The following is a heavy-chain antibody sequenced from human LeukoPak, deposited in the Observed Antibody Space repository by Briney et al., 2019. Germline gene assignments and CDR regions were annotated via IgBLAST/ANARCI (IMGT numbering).Heavy chain of an antibody. CDR3: AKDGSGSYYPRLASFDY. V-gene: IGHV3-23*01. Sequence: SGGSLRLSFAASGFTFSSYAMSWVRQAPGKGLEWVSAISGSGGSTYYADSVKGRFTISRDNSKNTLYLQMNSLRAEDTAVYYCAKDGSGSYYPRLASFDYWGQGTLVTVSS. CDR2: ISGSGGST. D-gene: IGHD3-10*01. CDR1: GFTFSSYA. J-gene: IGHJ4*02.